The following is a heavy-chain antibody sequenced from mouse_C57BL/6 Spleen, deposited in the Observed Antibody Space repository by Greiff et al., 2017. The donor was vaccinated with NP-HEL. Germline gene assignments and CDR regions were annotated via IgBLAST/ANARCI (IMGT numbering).Heavy chain of an antibody. CDR1: GYTFTSYW. CDR3: AREGDYSNYLYYFDY. J-gene: IGHJ2*01. V-gene: IGHV1-64*01. Sequence: QVQLQQSGAELVKPGASVKLSCKASGYTFTSYWMHWVKQRPGQGLEWIGMIHPNSGSTNYNEKFKSKATLTVDKSSSTAYMQLSSLTSEDSAVYYCAREGDYSNYLYYFDYWGQGTTLTVSS. CDR2: IHPNSGST. D-gene: IGHD2-5*01.